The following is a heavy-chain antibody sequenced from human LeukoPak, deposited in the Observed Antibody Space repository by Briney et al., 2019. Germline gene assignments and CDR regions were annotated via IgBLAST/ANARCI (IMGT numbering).Heavy chain of an antibody. Sequence: SVKVTCKASGGTFSSYAISWVRQAPGQGLEWMGGIIPIFGTANYAQKFQGRVTITADESTSTAYMELSSLRSEDTAVYYCARYRVGYEEGQYYMDVWGKGTTVTVSS. CDR2: IIPIFGTA. D-gene: IGHD5-12*01. CDR1: GGTFSSYA. J-gene: IGHJ6*03. CDR3: ARYRVGYEEGQYYMDV. V-gene: IGHV1-69*13.